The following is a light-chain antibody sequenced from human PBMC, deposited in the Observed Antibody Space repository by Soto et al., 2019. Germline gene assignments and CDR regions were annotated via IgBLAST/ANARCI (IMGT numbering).Light chain of an antibody. CDR2: GAS. V-gene: IGKV3-15*01. CDR3: QQYNDWLWT. Sequence: EIVMTQSPATLSVSPGEGATLSCRASQSVSSKLAWYQQKPGQAPRLLIYGASTRATGIPARFSGRGSGTEFTLTITSLQSEDFAVYYCQQYNDWLWTFGQGTKVDIK. CDR1: QSVSSK. J-gene: IGKJ1*01.